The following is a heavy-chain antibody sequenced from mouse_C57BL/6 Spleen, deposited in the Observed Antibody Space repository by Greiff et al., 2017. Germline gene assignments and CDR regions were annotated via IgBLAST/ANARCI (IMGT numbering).Heavy chain of an antibody. CDR1: GFSLTSYG. Sequence: QVQLKQSGPGLVQPSQSLSITCTVSGFSLTSYGVHWVRQSPGKGLEWLGVIWSGGSTDYNAAFISRLSISKDNSKSQVFFKMNSLQADDTGIYYGARDCPIYYGLYAMDYWGQGTSVTVSS. V-gene: IGHV2-2*01. CDR2: IWSGGST. D-gene: IGHD1-1*01. J-gene: IGHJ4*01. CDR3: ARDCPIYYGLYAMDY.